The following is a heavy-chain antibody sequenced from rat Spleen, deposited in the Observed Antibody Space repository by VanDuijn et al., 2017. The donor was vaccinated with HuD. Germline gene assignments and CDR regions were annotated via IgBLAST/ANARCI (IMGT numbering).Heavy chain of an antibody. Sequence: EVQLVESGGGLVQPGRSMKLSCAASGFTFSDYYMAWVRQAPTRGLEWVASIIQTGGITYYSDSVKGRFTISRDDAKSTLYLQMNSLRSEDTATYYCTRPQLTGSSWYFDFWGQGVMVTVSS. D-gene: IGHD5-1*01. J-gene: IGHJ2*01. CDR1: GFTFSDYY. CDR2: IIQTGGIT. V-gene: IGHV5-25*01. CDR3: TRPQLTGSSWYFDF.